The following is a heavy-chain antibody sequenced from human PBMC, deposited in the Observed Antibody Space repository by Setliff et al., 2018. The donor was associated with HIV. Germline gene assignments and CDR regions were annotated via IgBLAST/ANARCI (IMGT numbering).Heavy chain of an antibody. D-gene: IGHD2-21*02. V-gene: IGHV4-34*01. Sequence: SETLSLTCAVHGGSFSGSYWSWIRQPPGKGLEWIGELNYVGVTNHNPSLKSRVTISVEASKRQWSLKLNSVTAADTAVYYCATTECRGADCPQMYDYWGQGIQVTVSS. CDR3: ATTECRGADCPQMYDY. J-gene: IGHJ4*02. CDR1: GGSFSGSY. CDR2: LNYVGVT.